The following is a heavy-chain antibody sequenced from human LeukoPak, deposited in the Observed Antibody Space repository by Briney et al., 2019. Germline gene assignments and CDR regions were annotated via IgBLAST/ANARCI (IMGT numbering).Heavy chain of an antibody. D-gene: IGHD6-6*01. V-gene: IGHV3-53*04. Sequence: GGSLRLSYAAFSVSITNDINWSRQAPGKGLEWVAGIDDEAKTFYADSLRDRFSLSRQNSDNTLYLQMSSLRLEAEIAYYCATARLSTATATAGTQGFYKLVPMVRGMDVWGQGTTVTVSS. J-gene: IGHJ6*02. CDR1: SVSITND. CDR3: ATARLSTATATAGTQGFYKLVPMVRGMDV. CDR2: IDDEAKT.